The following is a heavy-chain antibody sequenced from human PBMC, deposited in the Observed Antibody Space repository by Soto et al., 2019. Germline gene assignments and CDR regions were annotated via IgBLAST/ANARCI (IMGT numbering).Heavy chain of an antibody. CDR2: IYYSGST. CDR1: GGSISSGGYY. Sequence: SETLSLTCTVSGGSISSGGYYWSWIRQHPGKGLEWIGYIYYSGSTYYNPSLKSRVTISVDTSKNQFSLKLRSVTAADTAVYYCARSGYDSSGYYPSFDYWGPGTLVTVYS. CDR3: ARSGYDSSGYYPSFDY. J-gene: IGHJ4*02. V-gene: IGHV4-31*03. D-gene: IGHD3-22*01.